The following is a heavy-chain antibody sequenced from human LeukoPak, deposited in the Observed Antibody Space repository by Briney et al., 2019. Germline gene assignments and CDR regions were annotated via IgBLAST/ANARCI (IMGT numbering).Heavy chain of an antibody. CDR3: VRVVTTSSGWYHFDN. Sequence: GGSLRLSCAASGLTFSSYAMSWVRQAPGKGLEWVSGISGSGGSTYYADSVKGRFTISRDDSKNSLYLQLNSLKTEDTAVYYCVRVVTTSSGWYHFDNWGQGTLVTVSS. D-gene: IGHD6-13*01. CDR2: ISGSGGST. CDR1: GLTFSSYA. V-gene: IGHV3-23*01. J-gene: IGHJ4*02.